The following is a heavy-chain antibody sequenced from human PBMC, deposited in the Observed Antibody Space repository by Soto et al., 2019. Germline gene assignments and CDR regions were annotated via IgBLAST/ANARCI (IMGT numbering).Heavy chain of an antibody. D-gene: IGHD5-18*01. J-gene: IGHJ4*02. CDR2: IYSSGST. CDR3: ARRYGSCFDY. CDR1: GGSISNYY. Sequence: PSETLSLTCTVSGGSISNYYWNWIRQSPGEGLEWIGYIYSSGSTHYNPSLQNRVTISIDTSKNQVSLKVSSVTAADTAVYYCARRYGSCFDYWGQGTLVTVSS. V-gene: IGHV4-59*08.